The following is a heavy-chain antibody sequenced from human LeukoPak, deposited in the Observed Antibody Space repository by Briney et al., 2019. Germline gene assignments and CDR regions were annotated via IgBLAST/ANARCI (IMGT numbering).Heavy chain of an antibody. J-gene: IGHJ4*02. D-gene: IGHD3-3*01. CDR3: ASAPYDFWSGYSREDY. V-gene: IGHV3-21*01. CDR1: GFTFSTYA. Sequence: GGSLRLSCAASGFTFSTYAVNWVRQAPGKGLEWVSSISSSSSYIYYADSVKGRFTISRDNAKNSLYLQMNSLRAEDTAVYYCASAPYDFWSGYSREDYWGQGTLVTVSS. CDR2: ISSSSSYI.